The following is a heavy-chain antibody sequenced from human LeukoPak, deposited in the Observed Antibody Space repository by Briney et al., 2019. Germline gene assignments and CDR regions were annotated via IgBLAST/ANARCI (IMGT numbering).Heavy chain of an antibody. CDR3: ARHPRSCTGGGTCYSWFDA. J-gene: IGHJ5*02. V-gene: IGHV4-59*08. CDR1: GDSISSYY. CDR2: IYSSGST. Sequence: PSETLSLTCTVSGDSISSYYWSWIRQPPGKGLEWIGYIYSSGSTKYNPSLKSRVTISVDTSKNQFSLKVHSVTAADTATYYCARHPRSCTGGGTCYSWFDASGQGTLVTVSS. D-gene: IGHD2-15*01.